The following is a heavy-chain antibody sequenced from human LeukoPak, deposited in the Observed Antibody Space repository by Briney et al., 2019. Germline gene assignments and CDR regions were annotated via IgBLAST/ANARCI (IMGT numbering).Heavy chain of an antibody. CDR3: ARAGYCSSTSCYIPFDY. CDR2: ISAYNGNT. Sequence: GASVKVSCKASGCTFTSYGISWVRQAPGQGLEWMGWISAYNGNTNYAQKLQGRVTMTTDTSTSTAYMELRSLRSDDTVVYYCARAGYCSSTSCYIPFDYWGQGTLVTVSS. J-gene: IGHJ4*02. CDR1: GCTFTSYG. V-gene: IGHV1-18*01. D-gene: IGHD2-2*02.